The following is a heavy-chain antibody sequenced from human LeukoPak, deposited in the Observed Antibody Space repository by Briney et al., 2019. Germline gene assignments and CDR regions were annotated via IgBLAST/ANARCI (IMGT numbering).Heavy chain of an antibody. V-gene: IGHV4-4*09. Sequence: SETLSLTCTVSGGSISSYYWSWIRQPPGKGLEGIGYIYTSGSTNYNPSLKSRVTISLDTSKNQFSLKLSSVPAADTAVYYCARSIATSRTYYYGSGSQPDWFDPWGQGTLVTVSS. CDR2: IYTSGST. J-gene: IGHJ5*02. D-gene: IGHD3-10*01. CDR1: GGSISSYY. CDR3: ARSIATSRTYYYGSGSQPDWFDP.